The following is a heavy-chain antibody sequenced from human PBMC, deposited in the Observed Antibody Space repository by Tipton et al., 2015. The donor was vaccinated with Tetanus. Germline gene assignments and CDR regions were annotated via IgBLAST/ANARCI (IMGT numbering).Heavy chain of an antibody. CDR3: ARGGSYHTPPGY. Sequence: TLSLTCTVSGGSISGSEYYWGWIRQPPGKGLEWIGSIYVSGTTYYFPSLKSRVTISIDTSMNQLSLKLSSVTAADTAVYYCARGGSYHTPPGYWGQGTLVTVSS. D-gene: IGHD1-26*01. J-gene: IGHJ4*02. V-gene: IGHV4-39*01. CDR1: GGSISGSEYY. CDR2: IYVSGTT.